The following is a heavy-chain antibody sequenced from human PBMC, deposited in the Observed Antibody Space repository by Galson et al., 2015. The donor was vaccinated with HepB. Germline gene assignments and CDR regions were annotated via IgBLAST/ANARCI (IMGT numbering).Heavy chain of an antibody. J-gene: IGHJ6*02. CDR3: ARHERNTGGRRLDV. D-gene: IGHD3-10*01. Sequence: QSGAAVKKPGESLTISCKASGYSLTNYWIGWVRQMPGQGLEWMGIIYPGDSDTRYSPSFQGQVTISADKSISTAYLQWSSLKASDTAMYYCARHERNTGGRRLDVWGQGPTVTVSS. CDR1: GYSLTNYW. CDR2: IYPGDSDT. V-gene: IGHV5-51*01.